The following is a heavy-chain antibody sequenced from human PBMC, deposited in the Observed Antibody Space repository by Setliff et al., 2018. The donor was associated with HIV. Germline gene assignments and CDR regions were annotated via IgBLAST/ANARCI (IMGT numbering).Heavy chain of an antibody. CDR1: GGTFSSYA. J-gene: IGHJ3*02. V-gene: IGHV1-69*10. CDR3: ASGYSYGRDAFDI. D-gene: IGHD5-18*01. Sequence: SVKVSCKGSGGTFSSYAISWVRQAPGQGLEWMGGIIPILGIANYALKFQGRVTITADKSTSTAYMELSSLRSEDTAVYYCASGYSYGRDAFDIWGQGTMVTVSS. CDR2: IIPILGIA.